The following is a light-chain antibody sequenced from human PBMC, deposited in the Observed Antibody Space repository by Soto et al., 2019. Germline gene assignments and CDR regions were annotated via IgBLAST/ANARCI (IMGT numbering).Light chain of an antibody. CDR2: XAS. V-gene: IGKV3-11*01. Sequence: IVLTQSPATLLVSPGERATRAXRASNSVIKYLAWYQQRPGKAPGXXIYXASNRATGIPASFSGSGSGTDFTITISSLEPEDFAVYYWQQRSNGITVGQGTRLEIK. CDR3: QQRSNGIT. CDR1: NSVIKY. J-gene: IGKJ5*01.